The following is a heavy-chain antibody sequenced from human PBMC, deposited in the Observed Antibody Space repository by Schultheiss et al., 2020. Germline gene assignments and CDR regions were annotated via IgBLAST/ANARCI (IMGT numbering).Heavy chain of an antibody. D-gene: IGHD3-9*01. J-gene: IGHJ4*02. V-gene: IGHV1-8*02. CDR3: ARDRTPRYFDWLLPD. Sequence: ASVKVSCKASGGTFSSYAISWVRQAPGQGLEWMGRISTYNGNTNYAQKLQGRVTMTRNTSISTDYMELSSLRAEDTAVYYCARDRTPRYFDWLLPDWGQGTLVTVSS. CDR1: GGTFSSYA. CDR2: ISTYNGNT.